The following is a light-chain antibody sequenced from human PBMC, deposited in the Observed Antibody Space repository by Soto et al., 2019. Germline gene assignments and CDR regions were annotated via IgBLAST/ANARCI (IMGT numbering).Light chain of an antibody. CDR3: QQYNNWPRT. V-gene: IGKV3-15*01. Sequence: EIVMTQSPATLSVSPGERATLSCRASQSVSSKLAWYQQKPGQAPRLLIYDASTRATGTPARFSGSGSGTAFPLTISSLQSEDFAVYYCQQYNNWPRTFGQGTNVEIK. CDR1: QSVSSK. CDR2: DAS. J-gene: IGKJ1*01.